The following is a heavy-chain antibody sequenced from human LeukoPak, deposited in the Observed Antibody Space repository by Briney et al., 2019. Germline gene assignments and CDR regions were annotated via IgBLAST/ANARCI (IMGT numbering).Heavy chain of an antibody. J-gene: IGHJ4*02. CDR1: GFTFSSYA. CDR2: ISYDGSNK. D-gene: IGHD3-10*01. V-gene: IGHV3-30*04. Sequence: GGSLRLSCAASGFTFSSYAMHWVRQAPGKGLEWVAVISYDGSNKYYADSVKGRFTTSRDNSKNTLYLQMNSLRAEDTAVYYCARSSGSYIFDYWGQGTLVTVSS. CDR3: ARSSGSYIFDY.